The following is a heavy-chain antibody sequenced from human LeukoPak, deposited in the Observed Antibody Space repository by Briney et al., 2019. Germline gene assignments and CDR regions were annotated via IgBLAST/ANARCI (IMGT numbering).Heavy chain of an antibody. CDR2: ISGSGGST. D-gene: IGHD1-26*01. Sequence: ETLSLTCAVSGGSISSGGYSWSWVRQAPGKGPEWVSAISGSGGSTYYADSVKGRFTISRDNSKNTLYLQMNSLRAEDTAVYYCAKDQRWELLTAFDYWGQGTLVTVSS. J-gene: IGHJ4*02. V-gene: IGHV3-23*01. CDR1: GGSISSGGYS. CDR3: AKDQRWELLTAFDY.